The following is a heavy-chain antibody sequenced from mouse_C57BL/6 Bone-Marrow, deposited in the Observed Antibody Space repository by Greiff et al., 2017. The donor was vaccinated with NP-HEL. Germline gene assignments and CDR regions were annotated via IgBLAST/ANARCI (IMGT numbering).Heavy chain of an antibody. V-gene: IGHV1-4*01. CDR1: GYTFTSYT. Sequence: VKLQQSGAELARPGASVKMSCKASGYTFTSYTMHWVKQRPGQGLEWIGYINPSSGYTKYNQKFKDKATLTADKSSSTAYMQLSSLTSEDSAVYYCARTNWDVGFAYWGQGTLVTVSA. CDR2: INPSSGYT. J-gene: IGHJ3*01. D-gene: IGHD4-1*01. CDR3: ARTNWDVGFAY.